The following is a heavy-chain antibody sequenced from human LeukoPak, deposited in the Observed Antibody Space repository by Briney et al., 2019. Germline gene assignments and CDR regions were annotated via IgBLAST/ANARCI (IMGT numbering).Heavy chain of an antibody. V-gene: IGHV1-46*01. CDR3: ALGDSSGYYYYFDY. D-gene: IGHD3-22*01. Sequence: ASVKVSCKASGYTFTSYYMHWVRQAPGQGLEWMGIINPSGGSTSYAQKFQGRVTITADKSTSTAYMELSSLRSEDTAVYYCALGDSSGYYYYFDYWGQGTLVTVSS. CDR1: GYTFTSYY. CDR2: INPSGGST. J-gene: IGHJ4*02.